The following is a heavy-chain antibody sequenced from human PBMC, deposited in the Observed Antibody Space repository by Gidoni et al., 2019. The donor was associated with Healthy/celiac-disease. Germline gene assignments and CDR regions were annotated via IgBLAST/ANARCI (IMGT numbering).Heavy chain of an antibody. CDR2: ISSSGSTI. CDR3: ARGFWRGAGVPAAISPLLDY. Sequence: EVQLVESGGGLVQPGGSLRLSCAASGFTFSSYEMNWVRQAPGKGLEWVSYISSSGSTIYYADSVKGRFTISRDNAKNSLYLQMNSLRAEDTAVYYCARGFWRGAGVPAAISPLLDYWGQGTLVTVSS. J-gene: IGHJ4*02. CDR1: GFTFSSYE. V-gene: IGHV3-48*03. D-gene: IGHD2-2*02.